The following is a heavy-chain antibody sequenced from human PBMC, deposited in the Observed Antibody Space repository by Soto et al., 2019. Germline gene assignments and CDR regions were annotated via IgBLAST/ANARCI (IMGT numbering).Heavy chain of an antibody. J-gene: IGHJ6*02. CDR1: GGPISTGSHY. CDR3: ARHGYCGGDCYLLYYYYGLDV. V-gene: IGHV4-39*01. CDR2: INYSGST. D-gene: IGHD2-21*02. Sequence: SETLSLTCTVSGGPISTGSHYWGWIRQPPGKGLEWTGSINYSGSTYSNPSLQSRLTISVDTSKNEFSLRLSSVTAADTAVYYCARHGYCGGDCYLLYYYYGLDVWGQGTTVTVSS.